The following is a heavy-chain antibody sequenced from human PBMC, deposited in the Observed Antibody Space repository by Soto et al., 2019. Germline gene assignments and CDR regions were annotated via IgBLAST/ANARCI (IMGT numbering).Heavy chain of an antibody. CDR3: ARQIYDSDTGPNFQYYFDS. D-gene: IGHD3-22*01. CDR2: IDPSDSQT. CDR1: GYSFAGYW. J-gene: IGHJ4*02. V-gene: IGHV5-10-1*01. Sequence: PGESLKISCKGSGYSFAGYWITWVRQKPGKGLEWMGRIDPSDSQTYYSPSFRGHITISATKSITTVFLQWSSLRASDTAMYYCARQIYDSDTGPNFQYYFDSWGQGTPVTVSS.